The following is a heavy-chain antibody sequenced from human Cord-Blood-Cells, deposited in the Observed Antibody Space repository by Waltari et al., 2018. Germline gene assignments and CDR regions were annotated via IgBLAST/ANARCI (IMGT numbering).Heavy chain of an antibody. D-gene: IGHD6-6*01. J-gene: IGHJ4*02. CDR3: ATGSSSSDY. V-gene: IGHV1-8*01. CDR2: MNPNSGNT. Sequence: QVQLVQSAAEVKKPGASVKVSCKVSGYTFTSSDITWVRQATGQGLEWMGWMNPNSGNTGYAQKFQGRVTMTRNTSISTAYMELSSLRSEDTAVYYCATGSSSSDYWGQGTLVTVSS. CDR1: GYTFTSSD.